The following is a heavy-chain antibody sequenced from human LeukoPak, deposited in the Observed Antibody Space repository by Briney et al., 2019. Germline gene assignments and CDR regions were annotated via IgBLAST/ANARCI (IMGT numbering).Heavy chain of an antibody. V-gene: IGHV4-31*03. CDR3: ARRPYYYDSSGHQEDY. J-gene: IGHJ4*02. D-gene: IGHD3-22*01. Sequence: SQTLSLTCTVSGGPISSGGYHWSWIRQHPGKGLEWIGYIYYSGSTYYNPSLKSRVTISVDTSKNQFSLKLSSVTAADTAVYYCARRPYYYDSSGHQEDYWGQGTLVTVSS. CDR2: IYYSGST. CDR1: GGPISSGGYH.